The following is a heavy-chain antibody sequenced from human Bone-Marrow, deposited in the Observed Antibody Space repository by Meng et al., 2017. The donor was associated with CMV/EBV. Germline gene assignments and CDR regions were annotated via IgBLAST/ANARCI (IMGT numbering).Heavy chain of an antibody. CDR1: GFTFSSYG. CDR2: IRYDGSNK. V-gene: IGHV3-30*02. Sequence: QVQLVESGGGVVQPGGXXGLSCAASGFTFSSYGMHWVRQAPGKGLEWVAFIRYDGSNKYYADSVKGRFTISRDNSKNTLYLQMNSLRAEDTAVYYCACVDTAMGSFDYWGQGTLVTVSS. CDR3: ACVDTAMGSFDY. D-gene: IGHD5-18*01. J-gene: IGHJ4*02.